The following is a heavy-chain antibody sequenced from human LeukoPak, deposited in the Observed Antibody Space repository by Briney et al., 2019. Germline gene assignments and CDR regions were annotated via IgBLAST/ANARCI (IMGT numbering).Heavy chain of an antibody. D-gene: IGHD6-6*01. Sequence: SETLSLTCTVSGGSISSYYWSWIRQPAGKGLEWIGRIYTSGSTNYNPSLKSRVTMSVDTSKNQFSLKLSSVTAADTAVYYCARLSEFASSSSVDYWGQGTLVTVSS. CDR3: ARLSEFASSSSVDY. CDR1: GGSISSYY. J-gene: IGHJ4*02. V-gene: IGHV4-4*07. CDR2: IYTSGST.